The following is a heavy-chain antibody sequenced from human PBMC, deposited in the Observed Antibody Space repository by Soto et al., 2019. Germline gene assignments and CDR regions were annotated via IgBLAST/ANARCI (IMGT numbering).Heavy chain of an antibody. Sequence: EVQLVESGGGLVQRGGSLRLSCAASGFTFSSYAMSWVLQAPGKGLEWVSAISGSGGSTYYADSVKGRFTMSRDNSKNTLYLQMTSLRAEDTSVYYCAKTRPTGITGSHFDYWGQGTLVSVSA. CDR3: AKTRPTGITGSHFDY. J-gene: IGHJ4*02. V-gene: IGHV3-23*04. CDR1: GFTFSSYA. CDR2: ISGSGGST. D-gene: IGHD1-20*01.